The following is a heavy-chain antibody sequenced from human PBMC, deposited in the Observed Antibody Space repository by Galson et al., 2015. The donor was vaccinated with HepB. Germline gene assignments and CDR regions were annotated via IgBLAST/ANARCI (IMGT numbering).Heavy chain of an antibody. CDR1: GYTFTSYG. CDR3: VREHTLVRGVAGV. V-gene: IGHV1-46*03. J-gene: IGHJ6*02. Sequence: SVKVSCKASGYTFTSYGISWVRQAPGQGLECMGIINPSGGSTKYAQKFQGRVAMTRDTSTNTVYMELSGLRSEDTAIYYCVREHTLVRGVAGVWGQGTTVTVSS. D-gene: IGHD3-10*01. CDR2: INPSGGST.